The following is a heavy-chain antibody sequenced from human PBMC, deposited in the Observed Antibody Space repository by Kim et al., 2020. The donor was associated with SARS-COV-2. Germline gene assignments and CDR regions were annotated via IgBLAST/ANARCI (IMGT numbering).Heavy chain of an antibody. Sequence: GESLKISCKGSGYSFTSYWIGWVRQMPGKGLEWMGIIYPGDSDTRYSPSFQGQVTISADKSISTAYLQWSSLKASDTAMYYCARPVWGYRGGSYYYYGMDVWGQWTTVTVSS. J-gene: IGHJ6*02. CDR1: GYSFTSYW. CDR2: IYPGDSDT. V-gene: IGHV5-51*01. CDR3: ARPVWGYRGGSYYYYGMDV. D-gene: IGHD3-10*01.